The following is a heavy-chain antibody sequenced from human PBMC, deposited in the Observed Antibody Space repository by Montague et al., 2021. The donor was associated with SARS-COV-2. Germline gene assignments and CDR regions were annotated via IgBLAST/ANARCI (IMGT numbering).Heavy chain of an antibody. CDR1: GASISSRSYY. D-gene: IGHD3-22*01. CDR3: ARFPASYYYDSKAAPATPVAFDL. V-gene: IGHV4-39*01. CDR2: KYYSGST. Sequence: SETLSLTCTVSGASISSRSYYWGWIRQPPGKGLEWIGFKYYSGSTYYNPTLKSRVTISVDTAKNQFSLKLSSVTAADTAVYYCARFPASYYYDSKAAPATPVAFDLWGQGTMVTVSS. J-gene: IGHJ3*01.